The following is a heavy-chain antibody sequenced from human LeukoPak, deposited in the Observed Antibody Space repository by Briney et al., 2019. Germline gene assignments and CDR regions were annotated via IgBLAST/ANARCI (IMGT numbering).Heavy chain of an antibody. V-gene: IGHV3-30*18. J-gene: IGHJ4*02. CDR3: AKCGGGLGANNDDFLDY. Sequence: GGSLRLSCAASGFTFSSYGLHWVRQAPGKGLEWVAFLSYDGSYKYYADSVKGRFTISRDNPQNTLHLRMNSLRAGDTAVYYCAKCGGGLGANNDDFLDYWGQGTLVTVSS. CDR2: LSYDGSYK. D-gene: IGHD1-26*01. CDR1: GFTFSSYG.